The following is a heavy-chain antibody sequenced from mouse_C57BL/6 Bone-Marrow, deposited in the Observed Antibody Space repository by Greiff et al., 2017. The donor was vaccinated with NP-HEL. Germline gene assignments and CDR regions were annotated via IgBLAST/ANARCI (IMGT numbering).Heavy chain of an antibody. D-gene: IGHD1-1*01. CDR1: GYTFTDYN. CDR2: INPNNGGT. J-gene: IGHJ2*01. V-gene: IGHV1-22*01. Sequence: VQLKESGPELVKPGASVKMSCKASGYTFTDYNMHWVKQSHGKSLEWIGYINPNNGGTSYNQKFKGKATLTVNKSSSTAYMELGSLTSEDSAVYYCATYPLYYCGRSYDYWGQGTTLTVSS. CDR3: ATYPLYYCGRSYDY.